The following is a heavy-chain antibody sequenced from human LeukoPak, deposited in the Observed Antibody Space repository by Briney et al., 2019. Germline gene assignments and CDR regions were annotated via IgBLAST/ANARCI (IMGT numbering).Heavy chain of an antibody. D-gene: IGHD5-18*01. CDR3: AKGGHDSYGTYFDY. Sequence: PGGSLRLSCAGSGFSFSNYAMNWVRQAPGKGLEWVSVISAAGGSTYYADSVKGRFTISRDNSKNTLFLQMNSLRAEDTAVYYCAKGGHDSYGTYFDYWGQGTLVTVSS. J-gene: IGHJ4*02. V-gene: IGHV3-23*01. CDR1: GFSFSNYA. CDR2: ISAAGGST.